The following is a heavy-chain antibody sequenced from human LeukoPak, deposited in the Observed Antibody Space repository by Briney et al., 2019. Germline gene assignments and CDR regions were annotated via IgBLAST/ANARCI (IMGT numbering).Heavy chain of an antibody. D-gene: IGHD3-10*01. J-gene: IGHJ1*01. CDR3: ARQFYGSGSFSEYFQH. Sequence: SVKVSCKASGGTFSSYAISWVRQAPGQGLEWMGRIIPIFGTANYAQKFQGRVTITTDESTSTAYMVLSSLRSEDTAVYYCARQFYGSGSFSEYFQHWGQGTLVTVSS. CDR1: GGTFSSYA. CDR2: IIPIFGTA. V-gene: IGHV1-69*05.